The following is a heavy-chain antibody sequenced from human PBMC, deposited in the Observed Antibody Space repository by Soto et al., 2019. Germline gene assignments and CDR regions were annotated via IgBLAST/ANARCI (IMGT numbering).Heavy chain of an antibody. Sequence: QVQLQESGPGLVKPSQTLSLTCTVSGGSISSGGYYWSWIRQHPGKGLEWIGYIYYSGSTYYNPSLKSRVTISVDTSKNQFSLKLSSVTAADTAVYYCARDLVVVVEDCYYGMDVWGQGTTVTVSS. CDR2: IYYSGST. D-gene: IGHD2-15*01. J-gene: IGHJ6*02. V-gene: IGHV4-31*03. CDR3: ARDLVVVVEDCYYGMDV. CDR1: GGSISSGGYY.